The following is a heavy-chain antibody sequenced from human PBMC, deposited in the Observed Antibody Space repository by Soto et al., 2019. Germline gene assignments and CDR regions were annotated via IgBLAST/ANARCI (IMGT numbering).Heavy chain of an antibody. V-gene: IGHV4-4*07. D-gene: IGHD3-3*01. Sequence: SETLSLTCRVSGASISSHRWNWIRQPAGKGLELIGRIDTSGSTNYNPSLRSRVTMSLDTSKNHFSLNLRASDTAMYYCARGGVSTRTFDYWGQGTPVTVSS. CDR3: ARGGVSTRTFDY. CDR1: GASISSHR. CDR2: IDTSGST. J-gene: IGHJ4*02.